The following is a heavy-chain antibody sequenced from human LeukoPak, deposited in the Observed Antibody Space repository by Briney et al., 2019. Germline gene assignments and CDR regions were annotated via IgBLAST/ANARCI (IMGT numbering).Heavy chain of an antibody. Sequence: PSETLPLTCTVSVGSIRSYYWSWIRQPPGKGLEWIGHIYYSGSTNYNPSLKSRVSISVDTSKNQFSLKLSSVTAADTAVYYCARTGSTVTMLYPFDHWGQGTLVTVSS. CDR3: ARTGSTVTMLYPFDH. CDR1: VGSIRSYY. V-gene: IGHV4-59*01. CDR2: IYYSGST. D-gene: IGHD4-17*01. J-gene: IGHJ4*02.